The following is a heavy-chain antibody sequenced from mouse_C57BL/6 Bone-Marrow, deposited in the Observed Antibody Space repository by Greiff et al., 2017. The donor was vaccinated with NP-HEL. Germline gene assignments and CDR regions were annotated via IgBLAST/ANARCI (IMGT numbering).Heavy chain of an antibody. V-gene: IGHV1-81*01. J-gene: IGHJ1*03. CDR1: GYTFTSYG. D-gene: IGHD1-1*01. Sequence: VQLQQSGAELARPGASVKLSCKASGYTFTSYGISWVKQRTGQGLEWIGEIYPRSGNTYYNEKFKGKATLTADKSSSTAYMELRSPTSEDSAVYFCARWYYGSSYRWYFDVWGTGTTVTVSS. CDR3: ARWYYGSSYRWYFDV. CDR2: IYPRSGNT.